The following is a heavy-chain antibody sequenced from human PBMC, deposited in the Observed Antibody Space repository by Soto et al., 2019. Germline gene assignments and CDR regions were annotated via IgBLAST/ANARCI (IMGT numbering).Heavy chain of an antibody. Sequence: QVQLLQSGAEVKKPGASVTVSCKASGYTFTSYDINWLRQATGQRREWMGWMNPNSVNTGYAQKVQGRGTMTLNTSIRTAYLELSSVRSEGTAVYYWARANNDDGDRHWGPGTLVTVSS. J-gene: IGHJ1*01. CDR3: ARANNDDGDRH. CDR2: MNPNSVNT. D-gene: IGHD4-17*01. V-gene: IGHV1-8*01. CDR1: GYTFTSYD.